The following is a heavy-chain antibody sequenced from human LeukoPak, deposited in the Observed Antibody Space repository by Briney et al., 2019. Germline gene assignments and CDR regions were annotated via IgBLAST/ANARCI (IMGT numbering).Heavy chain of an antibody. Sequence: PGGSLRLSCAASGFTFSSYAMHWVRQAPGKGLEWVAVISYDGSNKYYADSVKGRFTISRDNSKNTLYLQMNSLRAEDTAVYYCARGLTPRYYGIDVLGQGTTVTVSS. J-gene: IGHJ6*02. CDR1: GFTFSSYA. D-gene: IGHD4-23*01. V-gene: IGHV3-30*04. CDR2: ISYDGSNK. CDR3: ARGLTPRYYGIDV.